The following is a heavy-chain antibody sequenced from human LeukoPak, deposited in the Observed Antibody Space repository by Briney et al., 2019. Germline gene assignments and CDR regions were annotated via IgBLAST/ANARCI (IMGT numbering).Heavy chain of an antibody. Sequence: SETLSLTCTVSGDSISSYYWSWIRQPAGKGLEWIGRIYASGNTNYNPSLKSRVTMSVDTSKSQFSLKLTSVTAADTAVYYCTRDPSGGNSHEDPYYYGMDVWGQGTTVTVSS. V-gene: IGHV4-4*07. CDR1: GDSISSYY. J-gene: IGHJ6*02. CDR2: IYASGNT. D-gene: IGHD4-23*01. CDR3: TRDPSGGNSHEDPYYYGMDV.